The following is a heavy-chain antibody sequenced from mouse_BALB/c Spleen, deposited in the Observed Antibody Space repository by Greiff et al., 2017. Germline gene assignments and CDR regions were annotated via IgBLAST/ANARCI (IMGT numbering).Heavy chain of an antibody. D-gene: IGHD2-2*01. Sequence: EVQRVESGGGLVQPGGSRKLSCAASGFTFSSFGMHWVRQAPEKGLEWVAYISSGSSTIYYADTVKGRFTISRDNPKNTLFLQMTSLRSEDTAMYYCAREDWLRPLFDYWGQGTTLTVSS. CDR2: ISSGSSTI. CDR1: GFTFSSFG. CDR3: AREDWLRPLFDY. J-gene: IGHJ2*01. V-gene: IGHV5-17*02.